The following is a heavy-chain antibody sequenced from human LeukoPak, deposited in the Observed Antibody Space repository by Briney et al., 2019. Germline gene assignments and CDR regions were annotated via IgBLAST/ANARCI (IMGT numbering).Heavy chain of an antibody. Sequence: GRSLRLSCAASGFTLSSYGMHWVRQAPGKGLEWVAAISYDGSNKYYADSVKGRFTISRDNSKNTLYLQMNSLRAEDTAVYYCAKEVEGVGATTAYYYYYMDVWGKGTTVTVSS. CDR2: ISYDGSNK. CDR1: GFTLSSYG. V-gene: IGHV3-30*18. J-gene: IGHJ6*03. CDR3: AKEVEGVGATTAYYYYYMDV. D-gene: IGHD1-26*01.